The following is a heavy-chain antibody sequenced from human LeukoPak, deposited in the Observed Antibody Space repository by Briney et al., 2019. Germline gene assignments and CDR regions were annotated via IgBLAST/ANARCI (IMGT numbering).Heavy chain of an antibody. J-gene: IGHJ4*02. CDR3: AKLAAAGHFDY. D-gene: IGHD6-13*01. CDR1: GFTFSDYY. CDR2: ISSSGSTI. Sequence: GGSLRLSCAASGFTFSDYYMSWIRQAPGKGLEWVSYISSSGSTIYYADSVKGRFTISRVNAKNSLYLQMNSLRAEDTAVYYCAKLAAAGHFDYWGQGTLVTVSS. V-gene: IGHV3-11*04.